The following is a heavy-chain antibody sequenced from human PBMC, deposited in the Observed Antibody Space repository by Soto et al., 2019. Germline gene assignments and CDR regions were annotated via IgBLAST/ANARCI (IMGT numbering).Heavy chain of an antibody. Sequence: GGSLRLSCAASGFTFSNAWMSWVRQAPGKGLEWVGRIKSKTDGGTTDYAAPVKGRFTISRDDSKNTLYLQMNSLRAEDTAVYFCAKVAQGDPLISDYGMDVWGQGTTVTVSS. J-gene: IGHJ6*02. CDR2: IKSKTDGGTT. CDR3: AKVAQGDPLISDYGMDV. D-gene: IGHD2-21*02. CDR1: GFTFSNAW. V-gene: IGHV3-15*01.